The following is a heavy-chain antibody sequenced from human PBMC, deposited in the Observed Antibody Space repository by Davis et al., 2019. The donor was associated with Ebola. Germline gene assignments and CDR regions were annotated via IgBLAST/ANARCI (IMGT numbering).Heavy chain of an antibody. D-gene: IGHD3-10*01. J-gene: IGHJ6*02. CDR3: ATSYGSGSYMDYYYGMDV. CDR2: ISYDGSNK. CDR1: GFTFSSYG. Sequence: GGSLRLSCAASGFTFSSYGMHWVRQAPGKGLEWVAVISYDGSNKYYADSVKGRFTISRDNSKNTLYLQMNSLRAEDTAVYYCATSYGSGSYMDYYYGMDVWGQGTTVTVSS. V-gene: IGHV3-30*19.